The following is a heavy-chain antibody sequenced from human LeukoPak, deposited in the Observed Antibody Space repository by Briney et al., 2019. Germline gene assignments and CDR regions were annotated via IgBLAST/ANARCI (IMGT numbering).Heavy chain of an antibody. CDR3: ARDYGVVGARGDYFDY. CDR2: IIPTFGIA. D-gene: IGHD1-26*01. CDR1: GGTFSSYA. V-gene: IGHV1-69*04. J-gene: IGHJ4*02. Sequence: SVKVSCKASGGTFSSYAISWVRQAPGQGLEWMGRIIPTFGIANYAQKFQGRVTITADKSTSTAYMELSSLRSEDTAVYYCARDYGVVGARGDYFDYWGQGTLVTVSS.